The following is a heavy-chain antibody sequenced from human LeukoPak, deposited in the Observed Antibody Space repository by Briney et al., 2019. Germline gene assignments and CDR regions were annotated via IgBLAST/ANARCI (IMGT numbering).Heavy chain of an antibody. Sequence: SETLSLTCTVSGGSISSSSYYWGWIRQPPGKGLEWIGSIYYSGSTYYNPSLKSRVTISVDTSKNQFSLKLSSVTAADTAVYYCARGRIAARRHDAFDIWGQGTMVTVSS. CDR2: IYYSGST. CDR1: GGSISSSSYY. D-gene: IGHD6-6*01. J-gene: IGHJ3*02. V-gene: IGHV4-39*07. CDR3: ARGRIAARRHDAFDI.